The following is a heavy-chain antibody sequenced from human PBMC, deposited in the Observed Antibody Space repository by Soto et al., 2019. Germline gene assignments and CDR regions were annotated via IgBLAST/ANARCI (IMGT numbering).Heavy chain of an antibody. Sequence: EVQLLESGGGLVQPGGSLRLSCAASGFTFSTYAMTWVRQAPGKGLEWVSVISGNSDYTSYADSVKGRFTIFRDNSKNTLFLQMNSLRAEDTAVYYCVKSRQKYLLQTSGIGVWGQGTTVIVSS. J-gene: IGHJ6*02. D-gene: IGHD3-10*01. CDR3: VKSRQKYLLQTSGIGV. CDR1: GFTFSTYA. V-gene: IGHV3-23*01. CDR2: ISGNSDYT.